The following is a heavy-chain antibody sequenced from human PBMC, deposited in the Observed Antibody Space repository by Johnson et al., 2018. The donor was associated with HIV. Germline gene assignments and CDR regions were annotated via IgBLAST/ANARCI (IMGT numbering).Heavy chain of an antibody. D-gene: IGHD6-19*01. CDR3: ARVGYSSGGTYDRNVFDM. Sequence: VQLVESGGGLVQPGGSLRLSCAVSGFTVSTNYMAWVRQAPGKGLEWLSVIYSTGSTYYPESVKGRFSISRDNSRSTLYLQMNSLRPEDTAMYYCARVGYSSGGTYDRNVFDMWGQGTMVIVS. V-gene: IGHV3-66*02. CDR2: IYSTGST. CDR1: GFTVSTNY. J-gene: IGHJ3*02.